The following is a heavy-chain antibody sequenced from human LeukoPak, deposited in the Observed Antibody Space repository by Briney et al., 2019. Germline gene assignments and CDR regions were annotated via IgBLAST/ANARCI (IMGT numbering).Heavy chain of an antibody. CDR2: INHSGST. J-gene: IGHJ5*02. D-gene: IGHD2-15*01. V-gene: IGHV4-34*01. CDR3: ARGSGSLVVAATPEGYNWFDP. CDR1: GGSFSGYY. Sequence: PSETLSLTCAVYGGSFSGYYWSRIRQPPGKELEWIGEINHSGSTNYNPSLKSRVTISVDTSKNQFSLKLSSVTAADTAVYYCARGSGSLVVAATPEGYNWFDPWGQGTLVTVSS.